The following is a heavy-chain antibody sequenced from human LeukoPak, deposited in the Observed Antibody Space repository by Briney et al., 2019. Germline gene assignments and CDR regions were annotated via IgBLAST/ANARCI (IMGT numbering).Heavy chain of an antibody. D-gene: IGHD3-10*02. CDR1: GFTFSSYE. J-gene: IGHJ6*04. Sequence: GGSLRLSRAASGFTFSSYEMNWVRQAPGKGLEWVSYISSSGSTIYYADSVKGGFTISRDNAKNSLYLQMNSLRAEDTAVYYCAELGITMIGGVWGKGTTVTISS. V-gene: IGHV3-48*03. CDR2: ISSSGSTI. CDR3: AELGITMIGGV.